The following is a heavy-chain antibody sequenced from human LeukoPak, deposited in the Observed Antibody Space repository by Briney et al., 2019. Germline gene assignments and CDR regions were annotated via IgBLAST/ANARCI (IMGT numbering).Heavy chain of an antibody. CDR2: VYHTGST. D-gene: IGHD2-15*01. V-gene: IGHV4-38-2*02. CDR3: ARVAGVEVAPATSY. CDR1: GYSISNGFY. J-gene: IGHJ4*02. Sequence: SETLSLTCTVSGYSISNGFYWAWIRQPPGKGLEWMGSVYHTGSTYSNPSLKSRVTISVDTSKNQFSLSLTSVTAADTAVYYCARVAGVEVAPATSYWGQGTLVIVSS.